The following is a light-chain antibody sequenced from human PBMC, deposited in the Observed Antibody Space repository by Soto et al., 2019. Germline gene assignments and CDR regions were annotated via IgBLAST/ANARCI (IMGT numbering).Light chain of an antibody. CDR1: QDISNY. J-gene: IGKJ1*01. V-gene: IGKV1-33*01. CDR3: QQYHTYRT. Sequence: DIQMTQSPSSLSASVGDRVTITCQASQDISNYLNWYQQKPGKAPKLLIYDASNLETGVPSRFSGSTSGTEFTLTISSLQPDDFATYYCQQYHTYRTFGQGTKVEIK. CDR2: DAS.